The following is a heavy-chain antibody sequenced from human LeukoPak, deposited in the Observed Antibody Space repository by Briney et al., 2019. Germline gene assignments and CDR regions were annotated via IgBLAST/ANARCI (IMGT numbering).Heavy chain of an antibody. V-gene: IGHV4-39*07. CDR1: GGSISSSSYY. CDR3: ARVPQGDNFDY. D-gene: IGHD2-21*02. Sequence: SETLSLTCTVSGGSISSSSYYWGWIRQPPGKGLEWIGSIYYSGSTYYNPSLKSRVTISVDTSKNQFSLKLSSVTAADTAVYYCARVPQGDNFDYWGQGTLVTVSA. CDR2: IYYSGST. J-gene: IGHJ4*02.